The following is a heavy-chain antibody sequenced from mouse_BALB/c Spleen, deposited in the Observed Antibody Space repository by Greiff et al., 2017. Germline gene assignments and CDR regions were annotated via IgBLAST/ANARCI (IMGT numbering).Heavy chain of an antibody. J-gene: IGHJ2*01. CDR3: TRGITTATNYFDY. V-gene: IGHV1-15*01. D-gene: IGHD1-2*01. CDR1: GYTFTDYE. Sequence: QVQLQQSGAELVRPGASVTLSCKASGYTFTDYEMHWVKQTPVHGLEWIGAIDPETGGTAYNQKFKGKATLTADKSSSTAYMELRSLTSEDSAVYYCTRGITTATNYFDYWGQGTTLTVSS. CDR2: IDPETGGT.